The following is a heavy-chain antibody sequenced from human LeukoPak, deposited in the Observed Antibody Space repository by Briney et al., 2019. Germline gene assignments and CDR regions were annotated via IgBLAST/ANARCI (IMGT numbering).Heavy chain of an antibody. CDR2: INHSGST. Sequence: PSETLSLTCAVYGGSFSGYYWSWIRQPPGKGLEWIGEINHSGSTNYNPSLKSRVTISVDTSKNQSSLKLSSVTAADTAVYYCARGPILTGYYTTQYFDYWGQGTLVTVSS. V-gene: IGHV4-34*01. CDR3: ARGPILTGYYTTQYFDY. CDR1: GGSFSGYY. J-gene: IGHJ4*02. D-gene: IGHD3-9*01.